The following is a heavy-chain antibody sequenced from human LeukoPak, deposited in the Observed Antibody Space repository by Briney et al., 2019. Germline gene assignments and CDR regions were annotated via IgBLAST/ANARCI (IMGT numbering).Heavy chain of an antibody. CDR2: ITIDGSST. V-gene: IGHV3-74*03. CDR3: TRDRFYAMDA. Sequence: SGGSLRLSCAASGVTSRNSWMHWVRQAPGKGLVWVSRITIDGSSTTYADSVKGRFTISRDSAKNTLYLQMNSLRAEDTAVYYCTRDRFYAMDAWGQGTTVTVSS. CDR1: GVTSRNSW. J-gene: IGHJ6*02.